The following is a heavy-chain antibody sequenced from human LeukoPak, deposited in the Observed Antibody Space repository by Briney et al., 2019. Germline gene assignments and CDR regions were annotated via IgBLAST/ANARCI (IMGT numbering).Heavy chain of an antibody. CDR3: ANEWSGYFDY. J-gene: IGHJ4*02. Sequence: GRSLRLSCAASGLTFSSYAMHWVRQAPGKGLEWVAVISYDGSNKYYADSVKGRFTISRDNSKNTLYLQMNSLRAEDTAVYYCANEWSGYFDYWGQGTLVTVSS. CDR1: GLTFSSYA. V-gene: IGHV3-30*04. CDR2: ISYDGSNK. D-gene: IGHD3-3*01.